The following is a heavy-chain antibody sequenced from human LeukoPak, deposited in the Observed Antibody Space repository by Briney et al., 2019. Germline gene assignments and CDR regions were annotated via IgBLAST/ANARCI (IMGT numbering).Heavy chain of an antibody. V-gene: IGHV3-23*01. D-gene: IGHD3-22*01. J-gene: IGHJ4*02. CDR2: ISGSGGT. Sequence: PGGSLRLSCAASGFTFSSYAMSWVRQAPGKGLEWVSAISGSGGTYYADSVKGRFTISRDNSKNTLYLQMNSLRAEDTAVYYCAKADSSGYYFEYWGQGTLVTVSS. CDR3: AKADSSGYYFEY. CDR1: GFTFSSYA.